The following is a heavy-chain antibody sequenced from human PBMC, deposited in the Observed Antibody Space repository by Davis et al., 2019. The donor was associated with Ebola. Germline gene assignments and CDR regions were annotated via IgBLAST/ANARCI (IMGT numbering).Heavy chain of an antibody. D-gene: IGHD2-8*02. J-gene: IGHJ6*02. V-gene: IGHV4-34*01. CDR1: GGSFSGYY. CDR3: ARDLVLYYYGMDV. CDR2: INHSGST. Sequence: MPSETLSLTCAVYGGSFSGYYWSWIRQPPGKGLERIGEINHSGSTNYNPSLKSRVTISVDTSKNQFSLKLSSVTAADTAVYYCARDLVLYYYGMDVWGQGTTVTVSS.